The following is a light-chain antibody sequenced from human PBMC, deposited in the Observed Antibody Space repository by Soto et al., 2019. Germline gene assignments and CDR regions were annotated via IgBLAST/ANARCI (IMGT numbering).Light chain of an antibody. J-gene: IGKJ1*01. V-gene: IGKV3-15*01. CDR3: QQFHNSPST. CDR2: GAS. CDR1: QSISSN. Sequence: EIVMTQSPATRSVSQGERATLSGSARQSISSNVAWYQQKPGQAPRLLIYGASTRAAGIPARLSGSGSGTDFTLTITSLQSEDFAVYYCQQFHNSPSTFGQGTKVDIK.